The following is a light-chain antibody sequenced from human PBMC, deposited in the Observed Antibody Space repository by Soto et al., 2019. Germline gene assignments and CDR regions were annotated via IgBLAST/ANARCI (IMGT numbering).Light chain of an antibody. CDR2: NTN. Sequence: QAVVTQEPSFSVSPGRTVTLTCGLSSGSVSTSYYPSWYQQTTGQAPRTLIYNTNTRSSGVPDRFSGSILGNKAALTITGAQADDESDYYCVLYMGSGISVFGGGTKVTVL. V-gene: IGLV8-61*01. J-gene: IGLJ3*02. CDR3: VLYMGSGISV. CDR1: SGSVSTSYY.